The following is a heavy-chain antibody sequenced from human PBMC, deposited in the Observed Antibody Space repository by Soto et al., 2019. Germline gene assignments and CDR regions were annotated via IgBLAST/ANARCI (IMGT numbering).Heavy chain of an antibody. V-gene: IGHV4-30-4*01. CDR3: ARVNAVRGVSTYYFDY. J-gene: IGHJ4*02. D-gene: IGHD3-10*02. Sequence: SETLSLTCTVSGGSISSGDYYWSWIRQPPGKGLEWIGYIYYSGSTYYNPSPKSRVTISVDTSKNQFSLKLSSVTAADTAVYYCARVNAVRGVSTYYFDYWGQGTLVTVSS. CDR2: IYYSGST. CDR1: GGSISSGDYY.